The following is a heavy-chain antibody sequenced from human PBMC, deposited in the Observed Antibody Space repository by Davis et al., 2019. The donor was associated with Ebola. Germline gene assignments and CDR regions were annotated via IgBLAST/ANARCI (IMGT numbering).Heavy chain of an antibody. J-gene: IGHJ4*02. D-gene: IGHD5-12*01. CDR2: IIPIFGTA. CDR3: ARGPRNIVATIRYYYFDY. CDR1: GGTFSSYA. V-gene: IGHV1-69*13. Sequence: AASVKVSCKASGGTFSSYAISWVRQAPGQGLEWMGGIIPIFGTANYAQKFQGRVTITADESTSTAYMELSSLRSEDTAVYYCARGPRNIVATIRYYYFDYWGQGTLVTVSS.